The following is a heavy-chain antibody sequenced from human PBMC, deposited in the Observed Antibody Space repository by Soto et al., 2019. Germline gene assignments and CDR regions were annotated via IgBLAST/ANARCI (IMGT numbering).Heavy chain of an antibody. CDR3: ANLAHCSGGSCPFPY. CDR2: ITGSGVET. D-gene: IGHD2-15*01. CDR1: GFTFGAYT. Sequence: DVQLLESGGALVQPGGSLKLSCAASGFTFGAYTLTWVRQPPGKGLGWVSVITGSGVETHYADSPKGRFTISRDNSENTLYLQMNSLRAEDTAVYFCANLAHCSGGSCPFPYWGQGTLVTVSS. V-gene: IGHV3-23*01. J-gene: IGHJ4*02.